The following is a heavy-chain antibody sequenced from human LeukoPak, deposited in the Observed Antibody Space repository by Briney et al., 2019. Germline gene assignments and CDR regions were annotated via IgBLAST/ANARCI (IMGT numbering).Heavy chain of an antibody. CDR1: GGTFSSYA. J-gene: IGHJ4*02. CDR2: IIPIFGTA. V-gene: IGHV1-69*13. Sequence: SVKVSCKASGGTFSSYAISWVRQAPGQGLEWMGGIIPIFGTANYTQKFQGRVTITADESTSTAYMELSSLRSEDTAVYYCARVKSLNYDYVWGPYFDYWGQGTLVTVSS. CDR3: ARVKSLNYDYVWGPYFDY. D-gene: IGHD3-16*01.